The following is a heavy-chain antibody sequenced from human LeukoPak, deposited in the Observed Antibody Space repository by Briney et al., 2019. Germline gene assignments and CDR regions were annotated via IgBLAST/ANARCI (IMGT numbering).Heavy chain of an antibody. CDR1: GFTFDDYA. J-gene: IGHJ3*02. Sequence: PGRSLRLSCAASGFTFDDYAMHWVRQAPGKGLEWVSGISWNSGSIGYADSVKGRFTISRDNAKNSLYLQMNSLRAEDMALYYCAKDMAGGYSYEGAAFDIWGQGTMVTVSS. CDR2: ISWNSGSI. D-gene: IGHD5-18*01. V-gene: IGHV3-9*03. CDR3: AKDMAGGYSYEGAAFDI.